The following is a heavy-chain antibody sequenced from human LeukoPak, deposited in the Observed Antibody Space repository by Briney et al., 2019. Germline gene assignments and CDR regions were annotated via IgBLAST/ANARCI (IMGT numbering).Heavy chain of an antibody. CDR3: ARVRGLLWFGESLYYFDY. V-gene: IGHV4-39*07. CDR2: IYYSGST. Sequence: SETLSITCTVSGGSISSSSYYWGWIRQPPGKGLEWIGSIYYSGSTYYNPSLKSRVTISVDTSKNQFSLKLSSVTAADTAVYYCARVRGLLWFGESLYYFDYWGQGTLVTVSS. J-gene: IGHJ4*02. D-gene: IGHD3-10*01. CDR1: GGSISSSSYY.